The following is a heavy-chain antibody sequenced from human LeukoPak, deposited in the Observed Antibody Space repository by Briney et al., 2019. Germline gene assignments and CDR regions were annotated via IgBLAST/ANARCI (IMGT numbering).Heavy chain of an antibody. V-gene: IGHV4-38-2*02. J-gene: IGHJ3*02. CDR1: GYSISSGYY. CDR2: INHSGST. D-gene: IGHD3-10*01. Sequence: PSETLSLTCTVSGYSISSGYYWSWIRQSPGKGLEWIGEINHSGSTNYNPSLKSRVTISIDTSKNQFSLKLRSVPAADTAVYYCARQGQGDTMVRGLIIRRSSAFDIWSQGTMVTVSS. CDR3: ARQGQGDTMVRGLIIRRSSAFDI.